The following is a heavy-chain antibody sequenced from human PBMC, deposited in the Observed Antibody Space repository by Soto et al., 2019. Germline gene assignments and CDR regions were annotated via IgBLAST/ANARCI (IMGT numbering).Heavy chain of an antibody. CDR2: INHSGST. CDR1: GGSFSGYH. D-gene: IGHD4-17*01. J-gene: IGHJ4*02. Sequence: PSETLSLTCAVYGGSFSGYHWSWIRQPPGKGLEWIGEINHSGSTNYNPSLKSRVTISVDTSKNQFSLKLSSVTAADTAVYYCASTFTVTTQYYFDYWGQGTLVTVSS. CDR3: ASTFTVTTQYYFDY. V-gene: IGHV4-34*01.